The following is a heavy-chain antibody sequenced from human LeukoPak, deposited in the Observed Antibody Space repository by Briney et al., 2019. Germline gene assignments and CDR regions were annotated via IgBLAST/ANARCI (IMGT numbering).Heavy chain of an antibody. Sequence: GGSLRLSCAASGFTFSSYAMSWVRQAPGKGLEWVSAISGSGGSTYYADSVKGRFTISGDNSKNTLWLQVNSLRAEDTALYYCAKVGQWLYFDYWGQGALVTVPS. CDR3: AKVGQWLYFDY. V-gene: IGHV3-23*01. J-gene: IGHJ4*02. D-gene: IGHD6-19*01. CDR1: GFTFSSYA. CDR2: ISGSGGST.